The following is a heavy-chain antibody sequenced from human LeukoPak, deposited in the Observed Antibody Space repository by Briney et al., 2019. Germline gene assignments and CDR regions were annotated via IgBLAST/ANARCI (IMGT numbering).Heavy chain of an antibody. V-gene: IGHV3-30*19. J-gene: IGHJ4*02. CDR2: IWYDGSNK. CDR1: GFTFSSYG. Sequence: GGSLRPSCAASGFTFSSYGMHWVRQAPGKGLEWVAVIWYDGSNKYYADSVKGRFTISRDNSKNTLYLQMNSLRAEDTAVYYCASEGRQYYGSGSYLDYWGQGTLVTVSS. D-gene: IGHD3-10*01. CDR3: ASEGRQYYGSGSYLDY.